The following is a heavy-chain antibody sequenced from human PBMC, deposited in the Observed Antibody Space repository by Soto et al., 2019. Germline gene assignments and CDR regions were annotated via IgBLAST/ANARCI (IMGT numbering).Heavy chain of an antibody. J-gene: IGHJ6*02. Sequence: ASVKVSCKASGYTFTSYGISWVRQAPGQGLEWMGWISAYNGNTNYAQKLQGRVTMTTDTSTSTAYMELRSLRSDDTAVDFCATQIVGDIYDYYYGIDVWGQGTTVTVSS. V-gene: IGHV1-18*01. CDR3: ATQIVGDIYDYYYGIDV. CDR2: ISAYNGNT. CDR1: GYTFTSYG. D-gene: IGHD1-26*01.